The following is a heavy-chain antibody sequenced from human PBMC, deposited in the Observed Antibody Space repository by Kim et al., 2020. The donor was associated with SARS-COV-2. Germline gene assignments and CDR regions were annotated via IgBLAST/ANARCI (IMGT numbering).Heavy chain of an antibody. J-gene: IGHJ6*02. CDR3: ERPVAGSVWDV. D-gene: IGHD6-19*01. CDR2: VYHSGTT. Sequence: SETLSLTCGVSGGSISSNNWWTWVRQPPGKGLEWIGDVYHSGTTNYNPSLKSRVTISVDKSKNQFFLNLRSMTAADTAVYYCERPVAGSVWDVWGQGTTVTVSS. V-gene: IGHV4-4*02. CDR1: GGSISSNNW.